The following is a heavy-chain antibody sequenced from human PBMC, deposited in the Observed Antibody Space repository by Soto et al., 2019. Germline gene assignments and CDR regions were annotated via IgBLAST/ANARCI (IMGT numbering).Heavy chain of an antibody. V-gene: IGHV3-11*06. D-gene: IGHD2-2*02. CDR1: GFTFSDYY. CDR2: ISSSSSYT. Sequence: PGGSLRLSCAASGFTFSDYYMSWIRQAPGKGLEWVSYISSSSSYTNYADSVKGRFTISRDNAKNSLYLQMNSLRAEDTAVYYCARDRYCSSTSCYTNFDYWGQGTLVTVSS. CDR3: ARDRYCSSTSCYTNFDY. J-gene: IGHJ4*02.